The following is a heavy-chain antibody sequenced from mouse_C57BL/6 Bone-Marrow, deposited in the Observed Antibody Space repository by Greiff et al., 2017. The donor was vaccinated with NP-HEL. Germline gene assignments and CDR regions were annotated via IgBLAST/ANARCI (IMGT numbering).Heavy chain of an antibody. CDR1: GFTFSSYG. V-gene: IGHV5-6*01. CDR3: ASPYDYDVAWFAY. J-gene: IGHJ3*01. Sequence: EVQRVESGGDLVKRGGSLKLSCAASGFTFSSYGMSWVRQTPDKRLEWVATISSGGSYTYYPDSVKGRFTISRDNAKNTLYLQMSSLKSEDTAMYYCASPYDYDVAWFAYWGQGTLVTVSA. D-gene: IGHD2-4*01. CDR2: ISSGGSYT.